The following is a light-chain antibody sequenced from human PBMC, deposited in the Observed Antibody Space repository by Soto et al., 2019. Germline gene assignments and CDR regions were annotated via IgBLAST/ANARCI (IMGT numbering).Light chain of an antibody. V-gene: IGKV2-28*01. CDR1: QTLLHGNGYNS. CDR2: LGS. J-gene: IGKJ2*01. CDR3: MQGLRPMYT. Sequence: IALTQSPLSLPVTPGEPASISCRSSQTLLHGNGYNSLDWYLQKPGQSPQLLIYLGSNRASGVPDRFSGSGSGTDFTLKLSRVEAEDVGIFYCMQGLRPMYTFGQGTQLEIK.